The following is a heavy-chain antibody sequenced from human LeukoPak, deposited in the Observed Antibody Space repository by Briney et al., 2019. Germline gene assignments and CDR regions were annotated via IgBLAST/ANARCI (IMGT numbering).Heavy chain of an antibody. J-gene: IGHJ3*02. CDR1: GFTFSSYS. CDR3: ARENTWIVDHDAFDI. Sequence: PGGSLRLSCAASGFTFSSYSMNWVRQAPGKGLEWVSYISSSSSTIYYADSVKGRFTISRDNAKNSLYLQMNSLRAEDTAVYYCARENTWIVDHDAFDIWGQGTMVTVSS. CDR2: ISSSSSTI. D-gene: IGHD3-16*02. V-gene: IGHV3-48*01.